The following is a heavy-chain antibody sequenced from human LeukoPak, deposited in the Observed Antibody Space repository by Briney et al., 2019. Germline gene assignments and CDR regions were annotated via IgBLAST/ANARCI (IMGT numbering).Heavy chain of an antibody. V-gene: IGHV3-30*04. Sequence: PGGSLRLSCAASGFTFSSYAMHWVRQAPGKGLEWVAVISYDGSNKYYADSVKGRFTISRDNSKNTLYLQMNSLRAEDTAVYYCAKDPLWRAGIAYYFDYWGQGTLVTVSS. CDR2: ISYDGSNK. CDR3: AKDPLWRAGIAYYFDY. J-gene: IGHJ4*02. D-gene: IGHD6-13*01. CDR1: GFTFSSYA.